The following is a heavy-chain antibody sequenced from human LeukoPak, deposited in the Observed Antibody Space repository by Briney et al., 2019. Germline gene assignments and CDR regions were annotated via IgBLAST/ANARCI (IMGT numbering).Heavy chain of an antibody. V-gene: IGHV3-30*03. D-gene: IGHD3-3*01. CDR3: ARDYHYGPYDFPRGYYGVDV. J-gene: IGHJ6*02. CDR2: ISYDGSNK. CDR1: GFTFSSYG. Sequence: GGSLRLSCAASGFTFSSYGMHWVRQAPGKGLEWVAVISYDGSNKYYADSVKGRFTISRDNSKNTLYLQMNSLRAEDTAVYYCARDYHYGPYDFPRGYYGVDVWGQGTTVTVSS.